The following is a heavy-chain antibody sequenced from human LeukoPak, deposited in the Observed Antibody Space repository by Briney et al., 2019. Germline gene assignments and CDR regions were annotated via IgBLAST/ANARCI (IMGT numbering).Heavy chain of an antibody. CDR1: GYTFTGYY. D-gene: IGHD1-20*01. CDR2: INPNSGGT. J-gene: IGHJ4*02. CDR3: ARSSGGAITGTTNRGWPKYYFDY. V-gene: IGHV1-2*02. Sequence: GASVKVSCKASGYTFTGYYMHWVRQAPGQGLEWMGWINPNSGGTNYAQKFQGRVTMTRDTSISTAYMELSRLRSDDTAVYYCARSSGGAITGTTNRGWPKYYFDYWGQGTLVTVSS.